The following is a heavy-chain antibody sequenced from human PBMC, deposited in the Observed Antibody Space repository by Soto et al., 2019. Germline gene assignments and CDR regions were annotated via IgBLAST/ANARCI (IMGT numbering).Heavy chain of an antibody. CDR2: ISSSSSST. CDR1: GFTFSDYY. V-gene: IGHV3-11*06. D-gene: IGHD4-17*01. Sequence: GSLRLSCAASGFTFSDYYMSWIRQAPGKGLEWVSSISSSSSSTNYADSVKARFTISRDNAKNSLYLQVNSLRAEDTAVYYCARGYGGNSGNVFDIWGQGTMVTVSS. CDR3: ARGYGGNSGNVFDI. J-gene: IGHJ3*02.